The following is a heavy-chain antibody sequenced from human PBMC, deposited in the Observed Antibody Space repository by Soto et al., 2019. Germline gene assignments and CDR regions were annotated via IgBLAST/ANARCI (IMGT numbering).Heavy chain of an antibody. D-gene: IGHD6-13*01. CDR3: AKVRESAATGHFDY. V-gene: IGHV3-23*01. CDR2: ISGSGFTT. J-gene: IGHJ4*02. Sequence: GGSLRLSCAASGFTFSTYAMTWVRQAPGKGLEWVSVISGSGFTTYYADSVKGRFTISRDNPKNTLYVQMDSLRVEDTALYYCAKVRESAATGHFDYWGQGTLVTVSS. CDR1: GFTFSTYA.